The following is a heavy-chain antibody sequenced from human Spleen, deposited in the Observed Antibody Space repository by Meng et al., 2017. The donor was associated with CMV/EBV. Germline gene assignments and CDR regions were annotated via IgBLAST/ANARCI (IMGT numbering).Heavy chain of an antibody. J-gene: IGHJ5*02. CDR2: INHSGST. Sequence: QVQLRQWGGGLLKPSETLSLTCAVYGGSFSGYYWSWIRQPPGKGLEWIGEINHSGSTNYNPSLKSRVTISVDTSKNQFSLKLSSVTAADTAVYYCARGPTARRKAWFDPWGQGTLVTVSS. CDR1: GGSFSGYY. V-gene: IGHV4-34*01. D-gene: IGHD6-25*01. CDR3: ARGPTARRKAWFDP.